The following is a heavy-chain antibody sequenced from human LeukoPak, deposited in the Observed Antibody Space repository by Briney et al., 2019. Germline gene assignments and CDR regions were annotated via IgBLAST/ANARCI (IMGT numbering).Heavy chain of an antibody. J-gene: IGHJ5*02. CDR2: INPNSGGT. CDR1: GYTFTGYY. Sequence: ASVKVSCKASGYTFTGYYIHWVRQAPGQGLEWMGWINPNSGGTNYAQKFQGRVTMTRDTSISTAYMELSRLRSDDTAVYYCARGRPAGYSSSWYWFDPWGQGTLVTVSS. CDR3: ARGRPAGYSSSWYWFDP. V-gene: IGHV1-2*02. D-gene: IGHD6-13*01.